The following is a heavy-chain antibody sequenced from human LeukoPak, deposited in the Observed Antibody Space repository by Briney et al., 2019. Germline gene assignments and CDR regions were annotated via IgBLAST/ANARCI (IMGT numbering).Heavy chain of an antibody. CDR1: GFTVSSNY. J-gene: IGHJ4*02. CDR3: AGGSGFRTFFGY. V-gene: IGHV3-66*01. D-gene: IGHD3-10*01. Sequence: GGSLRLSCAASGFTVSSNYMTWVRQAPGKGLKWVSHIYSGGSTFYADSVKGRFTISRDNSKNTLYLQMNSLRAEDTAVYYCAGGSGFRTFFGYWGQGTLVTVSS. CDR2: IYSGGST.